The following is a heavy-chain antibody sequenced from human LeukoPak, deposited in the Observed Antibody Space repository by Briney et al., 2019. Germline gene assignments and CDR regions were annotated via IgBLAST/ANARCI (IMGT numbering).Heavy chain of an antibody. J-gene: IGHJ3*02. CDR1: GFTFSNAW. CDR3: TTYDILTGFDAFDI. CDR2: IRSKTDGGTT. Sequence: GGSLRLSCAASGFTFSNAWMSWVRQAPGKGLERVGRIRSKTDGGTTDYAAPVKGRFTISRDDSKNTLYLQMNSLKTEDTAVYYCTTYDILTGFDAFDIWGQGTMVTVSS. D-gene: IGHD3-9*01. V-gene: IGHV3-15*01.